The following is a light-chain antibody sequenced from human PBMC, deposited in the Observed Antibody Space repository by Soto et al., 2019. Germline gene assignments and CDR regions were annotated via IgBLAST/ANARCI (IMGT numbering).Light chain of an antibody. V-gene: IGKV1-12*01. Sequence: DIQMTQSPSSVSASVGDRFTITCRASQGISRWLAWYQQKPGKVPKLLIYAASSLQSGVPSRFSGSGSGTDFTLTISSLQPEDFATYYCQQSNSFPFTFGGGTKVEIK. CDR2: AAS. CDR3: QQSNSFPFT. J-gene: IGKJ4*01. CDR1: QGISRW.